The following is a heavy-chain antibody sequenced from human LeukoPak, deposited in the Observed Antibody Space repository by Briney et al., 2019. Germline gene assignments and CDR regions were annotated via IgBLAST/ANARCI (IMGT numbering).Heavy chain of an antibody. CDR1: GLSVSSNF. V-gene: IGHV3-30-3*01. CDR3: ARDGRSYYDSSGYSGFDI. CDR2: ISYDGSNK. D-gene: IGHD3-22*01. J-gene: IGHJ3*02. Sequence: GGSLRLSCAATGLSVSSNFMSWVRQAPGKGLEWVAVISYDGSNKYYADSVKGRFTISRDNSKNTLYLQMNSLRAEDTAVYYCARDGRSYYDSSGYSGFDIWGQGTMVTVSS.